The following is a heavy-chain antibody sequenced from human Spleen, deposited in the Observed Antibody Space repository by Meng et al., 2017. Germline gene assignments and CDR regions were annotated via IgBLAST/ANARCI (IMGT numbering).Heavy chain of an antibody. CDR2: INHSGAT. V-gene: IGHV4-34*01. J-gene: IGHJ4*02. Sequence: QWQLQQWGAGRLKPSATLSPTGGVYGGSFSDYSWSWILQPPGKGLEWIGEINHSGATNYNPSLKSRVTISVDTSQNNLSLKLSSVTAADSAVYYCARGPTTMAHDFDYWGQGTLVTVSS. CDR3: ARGPTTMAHDFDY. CDR1: GGSFSDYS. D-gene: IGHD4-11*01.